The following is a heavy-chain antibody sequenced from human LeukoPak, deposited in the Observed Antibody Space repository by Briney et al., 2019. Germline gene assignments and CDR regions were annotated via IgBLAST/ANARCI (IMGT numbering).Heavy chain of an antibody. CDR3: ASWPVGWYGEDS. D-gene: IGHD6-19*01. V-gene: IGHV3-53*01. J-gene: IGHJ4*02. Sequence: GGSLRLSCEATGLSVSSNFMSWVRQAPGKGLEWVSVIYGGGSTYYADSVKGRFTISRDTPKNTLYLQMNSLRVEDTAVYYCASWPVGWYGEDSWGQGTLVTVSS. CDR2: IYGGGST. CDR1: GLSVSSNF.